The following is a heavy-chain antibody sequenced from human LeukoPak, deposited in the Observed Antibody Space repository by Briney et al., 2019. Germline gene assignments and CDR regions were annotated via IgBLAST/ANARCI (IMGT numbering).Heavy chain of an antibody. CDR3: ASDRGYYYDSSGYYGNFDY. CDR1: GYTFTGYY. CDR2: INPNSGGT. V-gene: IGHV1-2*06. J-gene: IGHJ4*02. Sequence: ASVTVSCKASGYTFTGYYMHWVRQAPGQGLEWMGRINPNSGGTNYAQKFQGRVTMTRDTSISTAYMELSRLRSDDTAVYYCASDRGYYYDSSGYYGNFDYWGQGTLVTVSS. D-gene: IGHD3-22*01.